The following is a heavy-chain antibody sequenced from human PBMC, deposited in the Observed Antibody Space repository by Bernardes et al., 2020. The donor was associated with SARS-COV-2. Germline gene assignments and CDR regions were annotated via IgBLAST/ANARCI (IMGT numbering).Heavy chain of an antibody. D-gene: IGHD3-16*01. J-gene: IGHJ4*02. CDR1: GGSIRSNY. V-gene: IGHV4-59*01. Sequence: SATLSLTCTVSGGSIRSNYWSWIRQSPGQGLEWIGNVYYTGSTNYNPSLKSRVTISLDTSENQFSLKLSSVTAADTAVYYCARAHGGLDYWGQGTLVTVSS. CDR3: ARAHGGLDY. CDR2: VYYTGST.